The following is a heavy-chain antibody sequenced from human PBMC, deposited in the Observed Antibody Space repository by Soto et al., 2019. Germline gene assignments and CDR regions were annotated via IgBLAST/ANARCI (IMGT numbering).Heavy chain of an antibody. Sequence: QVQLVQSGAEVKKPGASVKVSCKASGYTLTSYGSSWVRQAPGRGLEWMGWIRAYNGNTNYAQKLQGRVTMTTDTSTSTAYMELRSLRSDDTAVYYCVRDLYDFWSAYYGEFDYWGQGTLVTVSS. D-gene: IGHD3-3*01. CDR3: VRDLYDFWSAYYGEFDY. CDR2: IRAYNGNT. V-gene: IGHV1-18*01. J-gene: IGHJ4*02. CDR1: GYTLTSYG.